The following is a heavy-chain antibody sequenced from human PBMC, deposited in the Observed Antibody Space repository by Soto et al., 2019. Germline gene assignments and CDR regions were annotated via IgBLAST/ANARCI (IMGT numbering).Heavy chain of an antibody. CDR3: VRGIGKSSGWGYYYYHMDV. J-gene: IGHJ6*03. D-gene: IGHD6-19*01. CDR2: INHGRTT. V-gene: IGHV4-34*01. CDR1: GGSFSGYF. Sequence: SETLSLTCAVYGGSFSGYFWSWIRQPPGRGLEWIGEINHGRTTNYNPSLKSRVTISVDTSKKQFSLNLSSVTAADTAVYYCVRGIGKSSGWGYYYYHMDVWGQGTTVTVSS.